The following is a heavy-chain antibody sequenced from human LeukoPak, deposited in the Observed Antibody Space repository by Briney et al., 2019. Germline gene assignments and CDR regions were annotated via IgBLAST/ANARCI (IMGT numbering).Heavy chain of an antibody. CDR3: AREGRAWLVYVY. CDR2: VNPSGGST. D-gene: IGHD6-19*01. CDR1: GYTFTSHY. Sequence: VASVKVSCKASGYTFTSHYIHWVRQAPGQGLEWMGTVNPSGGSTRYAQKFQGRVTMTRDKSTSTVYMELSSLRSEDTAVYYCAREGRAWLVYVYWGQGTLVTVSS. J-gene: IGHJ4*02. V-gene: IGHV1-46*01.